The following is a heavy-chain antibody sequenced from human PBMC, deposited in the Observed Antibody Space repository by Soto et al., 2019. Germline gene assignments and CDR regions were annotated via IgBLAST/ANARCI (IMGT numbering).Heavy chain of an antibody. D-gene: IGHD1-1*01. V-gene: IGHV3-30-3*01. CDR1: GFTFSSYA. CDR2: ISYDGSNK. CDR3: AREWVQLVRLPYRMDV. J-gene: IGHJ6*02. Sequence: GGSLRLSCAASGFTFSSYAMHWVRQAPGKGLEWVAVISYDGSNKYYADSVKGRFTISRDNSKNTLYLQMNSLRAEDTAVYYCAREWVQLVRLPYRMDVWGQGTTVTVSS.